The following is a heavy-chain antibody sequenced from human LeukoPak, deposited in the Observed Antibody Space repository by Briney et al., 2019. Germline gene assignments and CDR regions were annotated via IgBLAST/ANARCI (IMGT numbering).Heavy chain of an antibody. D-gene: IGHD2/OR15-2a*01. CDR3: ARVFYEGSSRTNTPIDY. CDR1: GGSISSYY. J-gene: IGHJ4*02. Sequence: SETLSLTCTVSGGSISSYYWSWIRQPPGKGLEWIGYIYYSGSTNYNPSLKSRVTISVDTSKNQFSLKLSSVTAADTAVYYCARVFYEGSSRTNTPIDYWGQGTLVTVSS. V-gene: IGHV4-59*01. CDR2: IYYSGST.